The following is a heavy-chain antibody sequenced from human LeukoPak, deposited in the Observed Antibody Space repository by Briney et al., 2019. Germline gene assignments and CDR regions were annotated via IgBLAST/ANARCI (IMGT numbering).Heavy chain of an antibody. CDR2: ISASGERT. CDR3: AALEYGGYPIDY. Sequence: GGSLRLSCAASGFTFSSYAMSWVRQAPGKGLEWVSSISASGERTDYPDSVKGRFTISRDNSRNTLYVEMHSLRVEDTAVYYCAALEYGGYPIDYWGQGTLVTVSS. J-gene: IGHJ4*02. CDR1: GFTFSSYA. V-gene: IGHV3-23*01. D-gene: IGHD5-12*01.